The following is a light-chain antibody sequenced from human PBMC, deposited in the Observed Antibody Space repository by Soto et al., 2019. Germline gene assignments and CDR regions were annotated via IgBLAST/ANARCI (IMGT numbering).Light chain of an antibody. V-gene: IGLV2-8*01. CDR1: SSDVGGYNY. CDR2: EVS. J-gene: IGLJ2*01. Sequence: QSALTQPPSASGSXGQSVXXXXTGTSSDVGGYNYVSWYQQHPGKAPKLLIYEVSKRPSGVPDRFSGSKSGNTASLTVSGLQAEDEGDYYCSSYGGSNNFVVFGGGTKLTVL. CDR3: SSYGGSNNFVV.